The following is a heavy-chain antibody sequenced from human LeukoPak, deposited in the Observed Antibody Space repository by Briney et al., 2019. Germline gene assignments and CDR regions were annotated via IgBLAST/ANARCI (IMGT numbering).Heavy chain of an antibody. D-gene: IGHD6-13*01. J-gene: IGHJ4*02. CDR3: AKDGSSWYVDYFDD. Sequence: GGSLRLSCAASGFTFSSYAMNWVRQAPGKGLEWVSAISSSGGSKYYADSVKGRFTISRDNSKNTLYMQMNSLRAEDTAVYYCAKDGSSWYVDYFDDWGQGTLVTVSS. CDR1: GFTFSSYA. V-gene: IGHV3-23*01. CDR2: ISSSGGSK.